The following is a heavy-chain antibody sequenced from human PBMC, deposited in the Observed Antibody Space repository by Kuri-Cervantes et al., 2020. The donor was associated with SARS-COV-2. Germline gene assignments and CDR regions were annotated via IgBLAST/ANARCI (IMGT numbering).Heavy chain of an antibody. J-gene: IGHJ5*01. Sequence: ETLSLTCAASGFTFSSYAMSWVRQAPGKGLEWVSAISGGGSNTYYADSVEGRFTISRDNSKNTLYLQMNSLRAEDTAVYYCAKSLLVPTAKSDSWGQGTLVTVSS. CDR3: AKSLLVPTAKSDS. CDR2: ISGGGSNT. V-gene: IGHV3-23*01. CDR1: GFTFSSYA. D-gene: IGHD2-2*01.